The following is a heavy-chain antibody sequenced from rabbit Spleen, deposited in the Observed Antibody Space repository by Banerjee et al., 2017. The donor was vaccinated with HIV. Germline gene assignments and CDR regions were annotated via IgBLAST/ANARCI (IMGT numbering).Heavy chain of an antibody. Sequence: QSLEESGGDLVKPGASLTLTCTASGVSFTSNYYMCWVRQAPGKGLEWIGIIYPITETTYYANWVNGRFTISSDNAQNTVDLQIDSLTAADTATYFCAREDVGGSVSLWGQGTLVTVS. D-gene: IGHD1-1*01. CDR1: GVSFTSNYY. CDR3: AREDVGGSVSL. J-gene: IGHJ6*01. CDR2: IYPITETT. V-gene: IGHV1S40*01.